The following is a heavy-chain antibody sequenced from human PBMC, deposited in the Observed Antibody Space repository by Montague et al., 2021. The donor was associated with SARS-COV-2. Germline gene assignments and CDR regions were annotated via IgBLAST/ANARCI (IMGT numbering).Heavy chain of an antibody. J-gene: IGHJ5*02. CDR3: ARVGLTITAQSWFDP. CDR2: IIHSGGT. V-gene: IGHV4-34*12. CDR1: GASFNNYY. D-gene: IGHD3-9*01. Sequence: SETLSLTCAVYGASFNNYYWGWIRQSPGKGLEWIGEIIHSGGTNYNPSLKSRVTISVDTSKKQFSLKLNSVTAADTAVYFCARVGLTITAQSWFDPWGQGTQVTVSS.